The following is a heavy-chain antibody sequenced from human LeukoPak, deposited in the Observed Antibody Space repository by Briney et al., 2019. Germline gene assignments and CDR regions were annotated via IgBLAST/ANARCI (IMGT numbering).Heavy chain of an antibody. CDR3: ARARAVAGTPFDY. J-gene: IGHJ4*02. CDR1: GGSISSYY. V-gene: IGHV4-59*01. Sequence: PSETLSLTCTVSGGSISSYYWSWIRQPPGKGLEWIGYIYYGGSTNYNPSLKSRVTISVDTSKNQFSLKLSSVTAADTAVYYCARARAVAGTPFDYWGQGTLVTVSS. D-gene: IGHD6-19*01. CDR2: IYYGGST.